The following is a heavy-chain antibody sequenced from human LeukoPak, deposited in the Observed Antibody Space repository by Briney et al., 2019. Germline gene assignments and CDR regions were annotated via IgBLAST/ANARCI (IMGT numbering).Heavy chain of an antibody. V-gene: IGHV5-51*01. CDR1: GYSFTTYW. CDR3: ARRQGCSSTSCPPDY. J-gene: IGHJ4*02. Sequence: GESLKISCRCSGYSFTTYWIGWVRQMPGKGLEWMGIIYPSVSDTRYTPSFQGQVTMSADKSINTAYLQWSSLKASDTAIYYCARRQGCSSTSCPPDYWGQGTLVTVSP. D-gene: IGHD2-2*01. CDR2: IYPSVSDT.